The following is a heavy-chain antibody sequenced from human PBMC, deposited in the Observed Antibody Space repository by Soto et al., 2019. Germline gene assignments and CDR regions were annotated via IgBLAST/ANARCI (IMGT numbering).Heavy chain of an antibody. Sequence: GGSLRLSCAASGFTFSSYGMHWVRQAPGKGLEWVAVISYDGSNKYYADSVKGRFTISRDNSKNTLYLQMDSLRTQDTALYYCAKALLLLDTAEDFGIWGQGTMVTVSS. D-gene: IGHD3-10*01. CDR3: AKALLLLDTAEDFGI. CDR1: GFTFSSYG. CDR2: ISYDGSNK. J-gene: IGHJ3*02. V-gene: IGHV3-30*18.